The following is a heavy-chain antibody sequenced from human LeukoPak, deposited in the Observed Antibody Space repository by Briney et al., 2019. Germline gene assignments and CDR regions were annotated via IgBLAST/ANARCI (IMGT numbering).Heavy chain of an antibody. CDR3: AIKRGYSFPAFDI. Sequence: SETLSLTCTVSGGSISSSSYYWGWVRQPPGKGLEWIGSIYYSGSTYYNPSLKSRFTISVDTSKNQFSLKLSSVTAADTAVYYCAIKRGYSFPAFDIWGQGTMVTVSS. D-gene: IGHD5-18*01. CDR2: IYYSGST. V-gene: IGHV4-39*01. J-gene: IGHJ3*02. CDR1: GGSISSSSYY.